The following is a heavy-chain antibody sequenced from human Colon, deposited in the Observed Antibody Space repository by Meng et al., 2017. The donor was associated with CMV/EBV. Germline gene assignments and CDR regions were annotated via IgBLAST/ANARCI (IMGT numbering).Heavy chain of an antibody. CDR2: ISGFNGKT. CDR1: GYIFNHYG. Sequence: ASVKVSCKASGYIFNHYGLNWVRQAPGQGLEWLGWISGFNGKTYFAQNFEDRLTLTTDTSANTGYMELRGLTSDDTAIYYCARGSDYSNYVPVDSWGQGTLVTVS. CDR3: ARGSDYSNYVPVDS. V-gene: IGHV1-18*01. D-gene: IGHD4-11*01. J-gene: IGHJ4*02.